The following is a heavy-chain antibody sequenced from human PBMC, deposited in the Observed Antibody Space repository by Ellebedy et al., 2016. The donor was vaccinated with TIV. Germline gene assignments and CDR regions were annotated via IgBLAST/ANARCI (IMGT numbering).Heavy chain of an antibody. CDR2: IYYSGST. J-gene: IGHJ6*02. D-gene: IGHD3-22*01. CDR1: GGSISSSSYY. Sequence: SETLSLTXTVSGGSISSSSYYWGWIRQPPGKGLEWIGSIYYSGSTYYNPSLKSRVTISVDTSKNQFSLKLSSVTAADTAVYYCASPGNLGLFGLGGLYYYGMDVWGQGTTVTVSS. CDR3: ASPGNLGLFGLGGLYYYGMDV. V-gene: IGHV4-39*01.